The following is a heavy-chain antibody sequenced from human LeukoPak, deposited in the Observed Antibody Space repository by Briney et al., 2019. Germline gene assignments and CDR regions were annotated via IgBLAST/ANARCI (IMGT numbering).Heavy chain of an antibody. CDR3: AREGDDFWSDYLQYFDY. CDR1: GFTFSSYG. J-gene: IGHJ4*02. Sequence: GGSLRLSCAASGFTFSSYGMSWVRQAPGKGLEWVANTKQDGSEKYYVDSVKGRFTISRDNAKNSLYLQMNSLRAEDTAVYYCAREGDDFWSDYLQYFDYWGQGTLVTVSS. V-gene: IGHV3-7*01. CDR2: TKQDGSEK. D-gene: IGHD3-3*01.